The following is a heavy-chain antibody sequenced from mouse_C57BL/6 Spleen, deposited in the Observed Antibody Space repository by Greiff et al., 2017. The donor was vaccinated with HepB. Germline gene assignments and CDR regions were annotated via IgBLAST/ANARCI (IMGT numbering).Heavy chain of an antibody. J-gene: IGHJ3*01. D-gene: IGHD2-4*01. CDR3: ARGGLRREAWFAY. CDR2: ISYSGST. V-gene: IGHV3-1*01. Sequence: EVQGVESGPGMVKPSQSLSLTCTVTGYSITSGYDWHWIRHFPGNKLEWMGYISYSGSTNYNPSLKSRISITHDTSKNHFFLKLNSVTTEDTATYYCARGGLRREAWFAYWGQGTLVTVSA. CDR1: GYSITSGYD.